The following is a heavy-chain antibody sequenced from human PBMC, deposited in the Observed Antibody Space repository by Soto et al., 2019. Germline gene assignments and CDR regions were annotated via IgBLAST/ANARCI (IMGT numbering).Heavy chain of an antibody. D-gene: IGHD3-10*01. CDR2: IKQDGSEK. V-gene: IGHV3-7*03. J-gene: IGHJ6*02. CDR3: ARDDRPITMVRGVSISYYYYGMDV. Sequence: AGGSLRLSCAASGFTFSSYWMSWVRQAPGKGLEWVANIKQDGSEKYYVDSVKGRFTISRDNAKNSLYLQMNSLRAEDTAVYYCARDDRPITMVRGVSISYYYYGMDVWGQGTTVTVSS. CDR1: GFTFSSYW.